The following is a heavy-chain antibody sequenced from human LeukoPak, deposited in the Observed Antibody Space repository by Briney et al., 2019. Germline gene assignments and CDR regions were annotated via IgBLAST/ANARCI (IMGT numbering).Heavy chain of an antibody. J-gene: IGHJ6*03. CDR3: ARLGVDPAHYYYYMDV. CDR1: GYTFTGYY. D-gene: IGHD3-3*01. Sequence: GASVTVSCKASGYTFTGYYMHWVRQAPGQGLEWMGWINPNSGGTNYAQKFQGRVTMTRDTSISTAYMELSRLRSDDTAVYYCARLGVDPAHYYYYMDVWGKGTTVTVSS. CDR2: INPNSGGT. V-gene: IGHV1-2*02.